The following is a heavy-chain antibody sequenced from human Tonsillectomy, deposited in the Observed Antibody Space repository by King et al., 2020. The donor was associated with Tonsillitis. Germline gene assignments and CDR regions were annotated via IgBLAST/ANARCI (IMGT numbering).Heavy chain of an antibody. Sequence: QLQESGPGVVKPSETLSLTCTVSGGAISSSDHYCALILQPPGEGLECLWYVYYSGSSVYNPSLKSRITKSGGTSANRFSLKLSSVTAADTAVYFCARSVSGSFDYWGQGAPVTVSS. CDR3: ARSVSGSFDY. CDR1: GGAISSSDHY. CDR2: VYYSGSS. D-gene: IGHD1-26*01. V-gene: IGHV4-39*01. J-gene: IGHJ4*02.